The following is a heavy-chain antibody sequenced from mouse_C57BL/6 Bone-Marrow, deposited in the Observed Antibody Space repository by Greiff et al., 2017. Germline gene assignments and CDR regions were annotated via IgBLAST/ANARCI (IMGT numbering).Heavy chain of an antibody. Sequence: QVQLQQPGAELVMPGASVKLSCKASGYTFTSYWMHWVKQRPGQGLEWIGEIDPSDSYTNYNQKFKGKSTLTVDKSSSTAYMQLSSLTAEDSAVYYCARWGYYGSSYDCDYWGQGTTLTVSS. CDR2: IDPSDSYT. CDR3: ARWGYYGSSYDCDY. J-gene: IGHJ2*01. D-gene: IGHD1-1*01. V-gene: IGHV1-69*01. CDR1: GYTFTSYW.